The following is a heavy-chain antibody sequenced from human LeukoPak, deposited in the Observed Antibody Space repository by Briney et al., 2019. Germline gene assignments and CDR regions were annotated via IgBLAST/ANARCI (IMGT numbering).Heavy chain of an antibody. V-gene: IGHV1-69*04. CDR3: ASSSRLVRRNSRYYYYYGMDV. J-gene: IGHJ6*02. CDR2: IIPILGIA. D-gene: IGHD3-16*01. Sequence: SVKVSCKASGGTFSSYAISWVRQAPGQGLEWMGRIIPILGIANYAQKLQGRVTMTTDTSTSTAYMELRSLRSDDTAVYYCASSSRLVRRNSRYYYYYGMDVWGQGTTVTVSS. CDR1: GGTFSSYA.